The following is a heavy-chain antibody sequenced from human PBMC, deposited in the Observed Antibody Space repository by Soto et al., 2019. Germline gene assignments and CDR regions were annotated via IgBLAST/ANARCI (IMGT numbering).Heavy chain of an antibody. V-gene: IGHV1-69*01. CDR1: GDALTGYT. CDR3: AGYRYYHDNSGYHPQFDS. CDR2: IIPTYGTT. J-gene: IGHJ4*02. Sequence: QVQLVQSGAEVKKPGSSVTVSCKASGDALTGYTISWVRQARGHGLEWMVGIIPTYGTTNYAQKFQGRVRMTADESTTRVDMELSSLRSEDTAMYFCAGYRYYHDNSGYHPQFDSWGQGTLVTVSS. D-gene: IGHD3-22*01.